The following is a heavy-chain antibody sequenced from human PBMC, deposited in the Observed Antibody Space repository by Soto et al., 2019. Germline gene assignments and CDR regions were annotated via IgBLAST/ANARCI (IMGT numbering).Heavy chain of an antibody. V-gene: IGHV5-51*01. D-gene: IGHD3-22*01. CDR2: IYPGDSDI. CDR3: ARRNYYDSGGFYASSDY. J-gene: IGHJ4*02. Sequence: XESLKISCKGCGYNFPNYWIGWVRQMPGKGLEWMGLIYPGDSDIRYSPSFQGQVTISADKSINTAYLQWSRLEPSDTAMYYCARRNYYDSGGFYASSDYWGQGTLVTVSS. CDR1: GYNFPNYW.